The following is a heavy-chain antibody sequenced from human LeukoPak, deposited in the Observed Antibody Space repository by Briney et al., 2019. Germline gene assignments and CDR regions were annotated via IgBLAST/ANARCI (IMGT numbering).Heavy chain of an antibody. J-gene: IGHJ4*02. CDR2: IWYDGSNK. V-gene: IGHV3-33*01. D-gene: IGHD3-3*01. CDR1: GFTFSSYG. CDR3: ARGHDFWSGYYTPFDY. Sequence: GGSLRLSCAASGFTFSSYGMHWVRQAPGKGLEWVAVIWYDGSNKYYADSVKGRFTISRDNSKNTLYLQMNSLRAEDTAVYYCARGHDFWSGYYTPFDYWGQGTLVTVSS.